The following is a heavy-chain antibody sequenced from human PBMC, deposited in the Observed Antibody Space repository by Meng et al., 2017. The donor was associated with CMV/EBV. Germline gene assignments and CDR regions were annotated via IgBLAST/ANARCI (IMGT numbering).Heavy chain of an antibody. V-gene: IGHV1-18*01. J-gene: IGHJ4*02. D-gene: IGHD6-6*01. CDR2: ISAYNGNT. CDR1: GYTFTSYG. CDR3: ARDRDEVSSAGIDY. Sequence: ASVKVSCKASGYTFTSYGISWVRQAPGQGLEWMGWISAYNGNTNYAQKFQGRVTMTRDTSTSTVYMELSSLRSEDTAVYYCARDRDEVSSAGIDYWGQGTLVTVSS.